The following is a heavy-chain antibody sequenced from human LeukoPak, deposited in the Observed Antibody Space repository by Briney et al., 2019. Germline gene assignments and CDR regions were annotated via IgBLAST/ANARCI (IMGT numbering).Heavy chain of an antibody. CDR1: GFTVSSSH. V-gene: IGHV3-53*01. D-gene: IGHD3-16*01. Sequence: GGSLRLSCAASGFTVSSSHMTWVRQAPGKGLEWVSVIYSDGSTYYADSVKGRFTISRDNSKNTLYLQMYGLRAEDTAVYYCARERGRGRDSPWFDYWGQGTLVTVSS. CDR3: ARERGRGRDSPWFDY. J-gene: IGHJ4*02. CDR2: IYSDGST.